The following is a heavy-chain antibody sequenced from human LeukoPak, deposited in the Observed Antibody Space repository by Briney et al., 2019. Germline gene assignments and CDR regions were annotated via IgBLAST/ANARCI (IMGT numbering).Heavy chain of an antibody. CDR1: GXSISSYY. J-gene: IGHJ4*02. D-gene: IGHD5-18*01. CDR2: IYYSGST. V-gene: IGHV4-59*08. Sequence: PSETLSLTCTVSGXSISSYYWSWIRQPPGKGLEWIGYIYYSGSTNYNPSLKSRVTISVDTSKNQFSLKLSSVTAADTAVYYCARRAPYSYEWSTLDYWGQGTLVTVSS. CDR3: ARRAPYSYEWSTLDY.